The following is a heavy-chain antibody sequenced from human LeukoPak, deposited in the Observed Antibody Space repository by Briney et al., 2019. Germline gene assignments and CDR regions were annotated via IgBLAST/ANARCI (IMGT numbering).Heavy chain of an antibody. J-gene: IGHJ6*03. CDR2: IYYSGST. CDR3: AREGRYYYYYMDV. V-gene: IGHV4-39*02. CDR1: GGSISSSSYY. Sequence: PSETLSLICTVSGGSISSSSYYWGWIRQPPGKGLEWIGSIYYSGSTYYNPSLKSRVTISVDTSKNQFSLKLSSVTAADTAVYYCAREGRYYYYYMDVWGKGTTVTVSS.